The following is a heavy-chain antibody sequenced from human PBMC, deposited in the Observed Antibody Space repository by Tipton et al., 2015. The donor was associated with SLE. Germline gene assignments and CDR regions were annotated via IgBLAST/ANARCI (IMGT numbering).Heavy chain of an antibody. J-gene: IGHJ4*02. V-gene: IGHV4-34*01. CDR2: INHSGST. D-gene: IGHD6-19*01. CDR3: ARDSPTVAGTFDS. CDR1: GGSFSGYY. Sequence: AGLVKPSETLSLTCGVYGGSFSGYYWSWIRQPPGKGLEWIGEINHSGSTNYNPSLKSRVTISVDTSKNQFSLKLSSVTAADTAVYYCARDSPTVAGTFDSWGQGTLVIVSA.